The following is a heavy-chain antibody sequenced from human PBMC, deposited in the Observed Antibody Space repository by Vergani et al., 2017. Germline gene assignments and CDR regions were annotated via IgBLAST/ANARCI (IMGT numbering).Heavy chain of an antibody. V-gene: IGHV3-15*07. CDR1: GFSFRNAW. D-gene: IGHD2-21*01. J-gene: IGHJ6*02. Sequence: EVQLVESGGGIVKPGGSLRLSCVGSGFSFRNAWMNWVRRTSGKGLEWVGRIKSTFDRGTTDYAAAVKGRCTISRDDSKNTLFLQMNSLKTEDIGVYYCTTDPRYCGDGSCYWLRDHHYYGMDVWGQGTTVTVSS. CDR3: TTDPRYCGDGSCYWLRDHHYYGMDV. CDR2: IKSTFDRGTT.